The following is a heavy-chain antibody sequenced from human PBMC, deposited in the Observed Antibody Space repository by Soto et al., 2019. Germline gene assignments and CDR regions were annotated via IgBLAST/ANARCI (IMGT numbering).Heavy chain of an antibody. CDR3: TRGGRDLDF. Sequence: VQVVESGGTLVQPGGSLRLSCEVSGFDFPGFWMNWVRQAPGKGLEWVANINHGGSETNFLDSVKGRFTISRDNDKSTLYLQMNSLSVEDTAVYYCTRGGRDLDFWGQGTVVIVSS. J-gene: IGHJ4*02. D-gene: IGHD2-21*02. V-gene: IGHV3-7*04. CDR2: INHGGSET. CDR1: GFDFPGFW.